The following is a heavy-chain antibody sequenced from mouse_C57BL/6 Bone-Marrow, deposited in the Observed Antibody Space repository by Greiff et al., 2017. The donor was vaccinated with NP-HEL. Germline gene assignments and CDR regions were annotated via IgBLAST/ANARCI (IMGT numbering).Heavy chain of an antibody. CDR2: IYPGDGDT. CDR1: GYAFSSSW. CDR3: ARHYGSSSWFAY. Sequence: VQLQQSGPELVKPGASVKISCKASGYAFSSSWMNWVKQRPGKGLEWIGRIYPGDGDTNYNGKFKGKATLTADKSSSTAYMQLSSLTSEDSAVYFCARHYGSSSWFAYWGQGTLVTVSA. D-gene: IGHD1-1*01. V-gene: IGHV1-82*01. J-gene: IGHJ3*01.